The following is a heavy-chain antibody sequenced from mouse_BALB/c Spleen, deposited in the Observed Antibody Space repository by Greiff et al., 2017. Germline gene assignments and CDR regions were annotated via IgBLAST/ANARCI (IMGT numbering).Heavy chain of an antibody. CDR1: GYAFTNYL. CDR3: ARGDFYDGYYWYFDV. D-gene: IGHD2-3*01. Sequence: QVQLKQPGAELVRPGTSVKVSCKASGYAFTNYLIEWVKQRPGQGLEWIGVINPGSGGTNYNEKFKGKATLTADKSSSTAYMQLSSLTSDDSAVYFCARGDFYDGYYWYFDVWGAGTTVTVSS. CDR2: INPGSGGT. J-gene: IGHJ1*01. V-gene: IGHV1-54*01.